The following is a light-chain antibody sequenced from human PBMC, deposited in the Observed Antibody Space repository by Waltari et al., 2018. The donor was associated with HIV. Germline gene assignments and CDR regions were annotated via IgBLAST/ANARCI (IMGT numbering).Light chain of an antibody. V-gene: IGLV2-14*01. CDR1: SSDIAAYNY. Sequence: QSALTQPASVSGSPGQSITISCSGASSDIAAYNYVSWYQQHRGKAPKLMICEVNTRPSGVSNRLSAAKSGYTASLTIAGLQAEDEADYYCISYTSGSTIFGGGTKLTVL. CDR2: EVN. J-gene: IGLJ2*01. CDR3: ISYTSGSTI.